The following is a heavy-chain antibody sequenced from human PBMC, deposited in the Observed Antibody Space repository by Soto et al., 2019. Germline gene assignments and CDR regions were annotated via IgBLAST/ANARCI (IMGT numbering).Heavy chain of an antibody. CDR2: IGGSGGAT. J-gene: IGHJ4*02. CDR3: AKTERGYSDPDY. CDR1: GFRFSDYA. V-gene: IGHV3-23*01. D-gene: IGHD5-12*01. Sequence: EVQVLESGGGLIQPGGSMRLSCAASGFRFSDYAMTWVRQAPGKGLEWVASIGGSGGATYYVDSVKGRFTISRDNSKNTVFLLMNSLRAEDTAVHYCAKTERGYSDPDYWGQGTLVIVSS.